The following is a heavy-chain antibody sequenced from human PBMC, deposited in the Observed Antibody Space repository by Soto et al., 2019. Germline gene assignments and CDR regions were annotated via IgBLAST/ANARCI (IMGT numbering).Heavy chain of an antibody. J-gene: IGHJ6*02. D-gene: IGHD3-10*01. CDR2: IYHSGST. Sequence: SETLSLTCAVSGGSISSGGYSWSWIRQPPGKGLEWIGYIYHSGSTYYNPSLKSRVTISVDRSKNQFSLKLSSVTAADTAVYYCARASGYGSGGKYGMDVWGQGTTVTVSS. CDR1: GGSISSGGYS. V-gene: IGHV4-30-2*01. CDR3: ARASGYGSGGKYGMDV.